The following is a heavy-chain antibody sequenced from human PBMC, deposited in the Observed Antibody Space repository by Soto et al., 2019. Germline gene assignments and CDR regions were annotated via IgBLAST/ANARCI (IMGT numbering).Heavy chain of an antibody. D-gene: IGHD6-13*01. Sequence: PRGSLRLSCAASGFTFSSYGMHWVRQAPGKGLEWVAVISYDGSNKYSADSVKGRFTISRDNSKNTLYLQMNSLRAEDTAVYYCAKEGGSSSWFVDYWGQGTLVTVSS. CDR3: AKEGGSSSWFVDY. CDR1: GFTFSSYG. J-gene: IGHJ4*02. CDR2: ISYDGSNK. V-gene: IGHV3-30*18.